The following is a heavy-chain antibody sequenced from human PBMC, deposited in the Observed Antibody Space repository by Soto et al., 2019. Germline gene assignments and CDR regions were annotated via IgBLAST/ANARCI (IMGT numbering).Heavy chain of an antibody. Sequence: PWWSTKLSCAASGYSVNTNSMHGARQAKGKGLEWISYISSGSSTIYYADSVKGRFTISRDNAKNSLYLQMKSLRAEDTGSYYFEGEQVRRVAPSLLAYRVQGSLVP. CDR2: ISSGSSTI. J-gene: IGHJ4*02. CDR3: EGEQVRRVAPSLLAY. CDR1: GYSVNTNS. D-gene: IGHD3-10*01. V-gene: IGHV3-48*01.